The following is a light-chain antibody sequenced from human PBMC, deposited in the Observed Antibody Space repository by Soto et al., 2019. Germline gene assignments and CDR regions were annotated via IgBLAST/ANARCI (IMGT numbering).Light chain of an antibody. CDR1: ESISSSY. CDR2: GAS. J-gene: IGKJ4*01. Sequence: ETVLTQSPGTLSLSPGVRATLSCRASESISSSYLAWYQQKPGQAPRLLIYGASSGATGIPDRFSGSGSGTDFTLTISRLEPEDFAVYYCQQYGSSLPVTFGGGTKV. CDR3: QQYGSSLPVT. V-gene: IGKV3-20*01.